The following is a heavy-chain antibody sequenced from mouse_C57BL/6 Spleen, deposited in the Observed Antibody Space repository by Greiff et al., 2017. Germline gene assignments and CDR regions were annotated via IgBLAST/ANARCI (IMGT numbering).Heavy chain of an antibody. V-gene: IGHV1-64*01. CDR3: AREGYYGNTFDY. CDR2: INPTSGST. J-gene: IGHJ2*01. D-gene: IGHD1-1*01. CDR1: GYTFTSYW. Sequence: QVQLQQSGAELVKPGASVKLSCKASGYTFTSYWMHWVKQRPGQGLEWIGMINPTSGSTNYNEKFKSKATLTVDKSSSTAYMQLSSLTSEDSAVYYCAREGYYGNTFDYWGQGTTLTVSS.